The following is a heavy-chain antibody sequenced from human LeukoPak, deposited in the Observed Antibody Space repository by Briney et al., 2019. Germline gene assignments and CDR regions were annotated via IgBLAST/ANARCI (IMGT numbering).Heavy chain of an antibody. Sequence: ASVKVSCKASGYTFFSYGISWVRQAPGQGLEWMGWISAYNGDTDYPPKLQDRVTMTTDTYTSTAYMELRSLRSDDTAMYYCARESHETREDYWGQGTLVTVSS. CDR1: GYTFFSYG. D-gene: IGHD1-1*01. CDR2: ISAYNGDT. V-gene: IGHV1-18*01. CDR3: ARESHETREDY. J-gene: IGHJ4*02.